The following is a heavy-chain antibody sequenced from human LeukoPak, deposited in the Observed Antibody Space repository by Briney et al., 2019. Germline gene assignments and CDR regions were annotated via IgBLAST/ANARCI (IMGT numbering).Heavy chain of an antibody. J-gene: IGHJ5*02. CDR3: ARQDPPFDP. CDR2: IYYSGST. CDR1: GGSISSSSYY. V-gene: IGHV4-39*01. Sequence: SETLSLTCTVSGGSISSSSYYWGWIRQPPGKGLEWIESIYYSGSTYYNPSLKRRVTISEDTCTNQFSLKLSSVTAADTAVYYCARQDPPFDPWGQGTLVTVSS.